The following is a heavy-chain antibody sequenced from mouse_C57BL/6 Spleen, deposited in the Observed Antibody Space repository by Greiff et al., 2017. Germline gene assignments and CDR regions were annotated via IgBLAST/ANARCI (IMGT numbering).Heavy chain of an antibody. CDR3: ARGDYYDGSSDRWYFDV. Sequence: EVQGVESGAELVKPGASVKLSCTASGFNIKDYYMHWVKQRTEQGLEWIGRIDPEAGETKYAPKFQGKATITADTSSNTAYLQLSSLTSEDTAVYCCARGDYYDGSSDRWYFDVWGTGTTVTVSS. J-gene: IGHJ1*03. D-gene: IGHD1-1*01. V-gene: IGHV14-2*01. CDR1: GFNIKDYY. CDR2: IDPEAGET.